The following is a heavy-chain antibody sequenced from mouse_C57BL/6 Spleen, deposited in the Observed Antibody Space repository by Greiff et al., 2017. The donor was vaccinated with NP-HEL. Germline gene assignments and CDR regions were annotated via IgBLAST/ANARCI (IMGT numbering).Heavy chain of an antibody. V-gene: IGHV1-52*01. CDR1: GYTFTSYW. CDR3: ARSGDYGSSYTLYAMDY. Sequence: QVQLQQPGAELVRPGSSVKLSCKASGYTFTSYWMHWVKQRPIQGLEWIGNIDPSDSETHYNQKFKDKATLTVDKSSSTAYMQLSSLTSEDSAVYYCARSGDYGSSYTLYAMDYWGQGTSVTVSS. J-gene: IGHJ4*01. D-gene: IGHD1-1*01. CDR2: IDPSDSET.